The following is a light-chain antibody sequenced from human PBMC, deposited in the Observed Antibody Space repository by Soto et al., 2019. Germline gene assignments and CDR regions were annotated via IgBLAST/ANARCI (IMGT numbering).Light chain of an antibody. CDR2: GVS. CDR3: QSYNDWPFA. Sequence: EIVMTQSPATLSVSPGERVTLSCRASESLFCFLAWYQQKPGQAPRLLIYGVSTKATGVPARFSGSGSATVFTLTISSLQSDDSAVYYCQSYNDWPFAFGQGTKLEI. J-gene: IGKJ2*01. V-gene: IGKV3-15*01. CDR1: ESLFCF.